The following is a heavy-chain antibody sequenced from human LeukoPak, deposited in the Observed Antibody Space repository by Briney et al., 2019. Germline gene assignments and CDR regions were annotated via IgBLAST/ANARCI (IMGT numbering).Heavy chain of an antibody. CDR1: GGSISSGDYY. CDR3: AGERGEEYSSGWYKRNYFDN. V-gene: IGHV4-30-4*08. D-gene: IGHD6-19*01. J-gene: IGHJ4*02. CDR2: IYYSGST. Sequence: SETLSLTCTVSGGSISSGDYYWSWIRQPPEKGPEWIGYIYYSGSTYYNPSLKSRVTISIDTSKNQFSLKLSSVTAADTAVYYCAGERGEEYSSGWYKRNYFDNWGQGIRVTVSS.